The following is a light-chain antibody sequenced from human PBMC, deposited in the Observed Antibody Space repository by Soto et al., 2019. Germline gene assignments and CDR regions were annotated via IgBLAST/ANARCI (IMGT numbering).Light chain of an antibody. CDR3: QQYGSAPPIT. V-gene: IGKV3-20*01. Sequence: EVVLTQSPGTLSFSPGEGAALSCRTIQSVSSSYLAWYQQKPGQAPRLLIYGPSNRATGIPDRFSGSWSGTDFTLTINRLEPEDFAVYYCQQYGSAPPITFGQGTRLEIK. J-gene: IGKJ5*01. CDR2: GPS. CDR1: QSVSSSY.